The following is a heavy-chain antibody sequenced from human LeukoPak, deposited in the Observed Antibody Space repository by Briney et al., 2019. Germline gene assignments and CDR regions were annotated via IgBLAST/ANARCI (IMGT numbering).Heavy chain of an antibody. CDR1: GGSISSSSYY. CDR2: IYYSGST. J-gene: IGHJ5*02. Sequence: PSETLSLTCTVSGGSISSSSYYWGWIRQPPGKGLEWIGSIYYSGSTYYNPSLKSRVTISVDTSKNQFSLKLSSVTAADTAVYYCAREGYYYDSSGYLDPWGQGTLVTVSS. D-gene: IGHD3-22*01. V-gene: IGHV4-39*07. CDR3: AREGYYYDSSGYLDP.